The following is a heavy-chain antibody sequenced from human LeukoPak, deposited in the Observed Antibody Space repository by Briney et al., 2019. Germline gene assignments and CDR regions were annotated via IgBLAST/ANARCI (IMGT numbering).Heavy chain of an antibody. CDR3: ARIMITFGGVIVQGLDY. D-gene: IGHD3-16*02. CDR1: GYTFTGYY. J-gene: IGHJ4*02. Sequence: ASVKVSCKASGYTFTGYYMHWVRQAPGQGLEWMGWINPNSGGTNYAQKFQGRVTMTRDTSISTAYMELSRLRSDDTAMYYCARIMITFGGVIVQGLDYWGQGTLVTVSS. CDR2: INPNSGGT. V-gene: IGHV1-2*02.